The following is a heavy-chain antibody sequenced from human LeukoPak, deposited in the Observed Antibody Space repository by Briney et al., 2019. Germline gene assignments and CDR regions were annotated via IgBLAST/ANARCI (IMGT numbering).Heavy chain of an antibody. V-gene: IGHV4-59*01. CDR3: ARRKYYDSSGSSPIDY. D-gene: IGHD3-22*01. CDR1: GGSISSDY. J-gene: IGHJ4*02. Sequence: SETLSVTCSVSGGSISSDYWAWIRQPPGKGLEWIGYMYYTGSTNYNPSLKSRVTISVDTSKNQFSLKLSSVTAADTAVYYCARRKYYDSSGSSPIDYWGQGTLVTVSS. CDR2: MYYTGST.